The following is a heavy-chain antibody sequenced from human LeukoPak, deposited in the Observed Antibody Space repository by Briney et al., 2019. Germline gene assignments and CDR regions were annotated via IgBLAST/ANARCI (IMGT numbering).Heavy chain of an antibody. V-gene: IGHV4-4*07. J-gene: IGHJ4*02. CDR3: ARARYSSSWYYFDY. D-gene: IGHD6-13*01. CDR1: GGSISSDY. Sequence: SETLSLTCTVSGGSISSDYWSWIRQPAGKGLEWIGRIYTSGSTNYNPSLKSRVTISVDTSKNQFSLKLSSVTAADTAVYYCARARYSSSWYYFDYWGQGTLVTVSS. CDR2: IYTSGST.